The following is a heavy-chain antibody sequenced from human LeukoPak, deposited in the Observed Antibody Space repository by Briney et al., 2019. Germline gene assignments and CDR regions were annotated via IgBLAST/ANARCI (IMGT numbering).Heavy chain of an antibody. Sequence: SVKVSCKASGGTFSSYAISWVRQAPGQGLEWMGGIIPIFGTANYAQKFQGRVTITTDESTSTAYMELSSLRSEDTAVYYCARGYSSSRGAFDIWGQGTMVTVSS. V-gene: IGHV1-69*05. D-gene: IGHD6-6*01. CDR2: IIPIFGTA. J-gene: IGHJ3*02. CDR3: ARGYSSSRGAFDI. CDR1: GGTFSSYA.